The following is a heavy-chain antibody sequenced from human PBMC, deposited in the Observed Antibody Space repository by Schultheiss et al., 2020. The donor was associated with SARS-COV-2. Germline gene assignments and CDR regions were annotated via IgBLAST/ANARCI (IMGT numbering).Heavy chain of an antibody. CDR2: IYYSGST. D-gene: IGHD3-3*01. CDR1: GGSVSSGSYY. V-gene: IGHV4-61*01. CDR3: ARGFWEVDY. Sequence: SETLSLTCTVSGGSVSSGSYYWSWIRQPPGKGLEWIGYIYYSGSTNYNPSLKSRVTISVDTSKNQFSLKLSSVTAADTAVYYCARGFWEVDYWGQGALVTVSS. J-gene: IGHJ4*02.